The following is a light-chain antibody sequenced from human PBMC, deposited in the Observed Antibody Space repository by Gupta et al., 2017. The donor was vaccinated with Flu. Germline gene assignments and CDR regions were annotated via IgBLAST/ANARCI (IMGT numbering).Light chain of an antibody. J-gene: IGLJ3*02. V-gene: IGLV1-47*01. Sequence: QSVLTQPPSASGTPAQTVPISCAGSSSNIGSNYVYWYPQLPGTAPKLLIYRNKQRPSGVPDRFSGAKSGTSAALAISGLRSEDEADYYCAAWDDSLSGRVFGGGTKLTVL. CDR1: SSNIGSNY. CDR3: AAWDDSLSGRV. CDR2: RNK.